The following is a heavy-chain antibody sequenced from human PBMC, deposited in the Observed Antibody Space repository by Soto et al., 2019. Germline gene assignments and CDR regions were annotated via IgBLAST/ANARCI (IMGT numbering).Heavy chain of an antibody. D-gene: IGHD2-2*01. CDR3: ARSQGSSTSLEIYYYYYYGMDV. Sequence: QVQLVQSGAEVKKPGSSVKVSCKASGGTFSSYAISWVRQAPGQGLEWMGGIIPISGTANYAQKFQDRVTINADESTSTAYMELSSLRSEDTAVYYCARSQGSSTSLEIYYYYYYGMDVWGQGTTVTVSS. J-gene: IGHJ6*02. V-gene: IGHV1-69*01. CDR1: GGTFSSYA. CDR2: IIPISGTA.